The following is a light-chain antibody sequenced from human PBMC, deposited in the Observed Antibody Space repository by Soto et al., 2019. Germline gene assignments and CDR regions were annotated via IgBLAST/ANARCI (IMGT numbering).Light chain of an antibody. J-gene: IGKJ5*01. V-gene: IGKV3-15*01. CDR2: GAS. CDR1: QSVSTN. CDR3: QRYNSWPPIS. Sequence: EIVMTQSPATLSVSPGEIATLSCRASQSVSTNLAWYQQKPGQAPRLLIDGASTRAPGIPATFSGSGSGTEFTRPISSLPSEDFAGYYCQRYNSWPPISCGQGTLLEIK.